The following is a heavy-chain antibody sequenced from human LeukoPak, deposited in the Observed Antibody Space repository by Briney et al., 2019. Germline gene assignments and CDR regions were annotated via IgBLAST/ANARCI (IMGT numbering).Heavy chain of an antibody. CDR1: GGSFSGYY. V-gene: IGHV4-34*01. Sequence: SETLSLTCAVYGGSFSGYYWSWIRQPPGKGLEWIGEINHSGSTNYNPSLKSRVTISVDTSKNQFSVRVTSVTAADSAMYYCARGLHVGETLPYYFWSQGTMVTVSS. D-gene: IGHD3-16*01. CDR2: INHSGST. J-gene: IGHJ4*02. CDR3: ARGLHVGETLPYYF.